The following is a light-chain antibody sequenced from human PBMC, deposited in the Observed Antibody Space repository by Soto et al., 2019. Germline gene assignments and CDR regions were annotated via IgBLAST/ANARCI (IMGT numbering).Light chain of an antibody. CDR3: QQFHRWPVT. Sequence: EIVLTQSPATLSSFPGDRVTLSCRASQYINTRLAWYQHKPGQAPRLLISYASTGATVNPARFTVSGYGTDFTLIIHSLRSEDVAVYYCQQFHRWPVTFVGGAKVEI. CDR2: YAS. V-gene: IGKV3-15*01. J-gene: IGKJ4*01. CDR1: QYINTR.